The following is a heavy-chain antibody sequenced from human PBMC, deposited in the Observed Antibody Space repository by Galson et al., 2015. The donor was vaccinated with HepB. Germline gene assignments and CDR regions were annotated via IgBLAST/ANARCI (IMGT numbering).Heavy chain of an antibody. CDR2: IYPGDSDA. CDR1: GYTFTSYW. D-gene: IGHD2-21*01. CDR3: ARRCGGDCYVVDSGYWYFDI. Sequence: QSGAEVKKPGESLKISCKGSGYTFTSYWIAWVRQMPGKGLEWMGIIYPGDSDARYSPSFQGQVTISVDKSISTAYLQLSSLKASDTAMYFCARRCGGDCYVVDSGYWYFDIWGRGTLVTVSS. V-gene: IGHV5-51*03. J-gene: IGHJ2*01.